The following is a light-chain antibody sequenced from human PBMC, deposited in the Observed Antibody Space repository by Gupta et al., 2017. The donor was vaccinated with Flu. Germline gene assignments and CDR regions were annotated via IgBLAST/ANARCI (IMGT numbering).Light chain of an antibody. CDR2: GAS. J-gene: IGKJ1*01. CDR3: QQYNSWPPWT. V-gene: IGKV3-15*01. Sequence: EIVMTQSPATLSVSPGESTTLSCRASQGISSNLAWYQQKPGQAPRLLIYGASTRATGIPDRFSGGGSETDFTLTISSLQSEDFAVYYCQQYNSWPPWTFGQGTKVEIK. CDR1: QGISSN.